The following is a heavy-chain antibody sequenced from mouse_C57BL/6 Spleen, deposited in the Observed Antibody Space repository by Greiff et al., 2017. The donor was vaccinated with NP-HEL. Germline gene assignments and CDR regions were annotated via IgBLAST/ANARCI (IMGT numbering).Heavy chain of an antibody. CDR1: GFTFSSYA. V-gene: IGHV5-9-1*02. Sequence: EVKLVESGEGLVKPGGSLKLSCAASGFTFSSYAMSWVRQTPEKRLEWVAYISSGGDYIYYADTVKGRFTISRDNARNTLYLQMSSLKSEDTAMYYCTRTGTEARYWYFDVWGTGTTVTVSS. J-gene: IGHJ1*03. CDR3: TRTGTEARYWYFDV. CDR2: ISSGGDYI. D-gene: IGHD3-3*01.